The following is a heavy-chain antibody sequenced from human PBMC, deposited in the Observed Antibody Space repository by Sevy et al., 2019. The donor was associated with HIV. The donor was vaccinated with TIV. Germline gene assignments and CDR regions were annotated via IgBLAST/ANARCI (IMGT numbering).Heavy chain of an antibody. J-gene: IGHJ3*02. D-gene: IGHD3-16*01. Sequence: GGSLRLSCAASGFTFSSYAMSWVRQAPGKGLEWVSAISGSGDSTYYADSVKGRFSISRDNSKNTLNLQMNRLRADERAVYYCAIGGVLRAFDMWGQGTMVTVSS. CDR2: ISGSGDST. V-gene: IGHV3-23*01. CDR3: AIGGVLRAFDM. CDR1: GFTFSSYA.